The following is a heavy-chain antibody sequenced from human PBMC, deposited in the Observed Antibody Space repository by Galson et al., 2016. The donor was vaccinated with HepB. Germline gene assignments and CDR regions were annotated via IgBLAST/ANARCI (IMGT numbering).Heavy chain of an antibody. V-gene: IGHV3-69-1*01. D-gene: IGHD5-12*01. CDR3: AREKYTGYEVDY. J-gene: IGHJ4*02. Sequence: SLRLSCAASGFTFSNAWMSWVRQAPGKGLEWVSYISSSSITYYADSVKGRFTISRDNAKNSLYLQMNSLRAEDTAVYYCAREKYTGYEVDYWGQGTLVTVSS. CDR2: ISSSSIT. CDR1: GFTFSNAW.